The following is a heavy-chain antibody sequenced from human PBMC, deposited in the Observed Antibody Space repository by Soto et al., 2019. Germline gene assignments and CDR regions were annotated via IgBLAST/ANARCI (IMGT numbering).Heavy chain of an antibody. CDR1: GGSISSSSYY. J-gene: IGHJ4*02. CDR2: IYYSGST. D-gene: IGHD6-19*01. CDR3: ARGLYSSGWYYFDY. Sequence: SETLSLTCTVSGGSISSSSYYWGWIRQPPGQGLEWIGSIYYSGSTYYNPSLKSRVTISVDTPKNQFSLKLSSVTAADTAVYYCARGLYSSGWYYFDYWGQGTLVTVSS. V-gene: IGHV4-39*01.